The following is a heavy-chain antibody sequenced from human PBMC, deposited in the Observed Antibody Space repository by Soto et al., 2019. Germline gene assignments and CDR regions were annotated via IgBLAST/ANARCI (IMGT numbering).Heavy chain of an antibody. CDR2: IGGTGGDT. D-gene: IGHD1-20*01. V-gene: IGHV3-23*01. CDR1: GFTFSDYA. J-gene: IGHJ5*02. CDR3: ARDAVPYNGRWDWFDP. Sequence: DVQLLESGGGLVQPGGSLRLSCAASGFTFSDYAMNWGRQAPGKGLEWVFSIGGTGGDTYYADSVKGPFTVSRDNSKNILYLQMNSLRAEDTAIYYCARDAVPYNGRWDWFDPWGQGTLVIVSS.